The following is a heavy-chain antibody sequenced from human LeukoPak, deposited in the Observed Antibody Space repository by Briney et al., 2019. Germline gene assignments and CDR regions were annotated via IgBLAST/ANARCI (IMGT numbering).Heavy chain of an antibody. CDR2: INTNTGNP. J-gene: IGHJ4*02. CDR3: AREYYYGSGSYYNIAHFDY. D-gene: IGHD3-10*01. V-gene: IGHV7-4-1*02. Sequence: GASVKVSCKASGYIFTSYAMNWVRQAPGQGLEWMGWINTNTGNPTYAQGFTGRFVFSLDTSVSTAYLQITSLKAEDTAVYYCAREYYYGSGSYYNIAHFDYWGQGTLVTVSS. CDR1: GYIFTSYA.